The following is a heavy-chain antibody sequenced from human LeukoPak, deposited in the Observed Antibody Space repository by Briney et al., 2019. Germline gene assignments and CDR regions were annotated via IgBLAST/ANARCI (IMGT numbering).Heavy chain of an antibody. V-gene: IGHV3-48*03. CDR2: ISTSGTTI. CDR1: GFTFMNYE. Sequence: GGSLRLSCVGSGFTFMNYEMNWVRQAPGKGLEWVSYISTSGTTIYYADSVKGRFTISRDNAKNSLYLQMNSLRVEDTAIYYCARDKRSEDSGSWYGYYYMVVWGKGTTVTVSS. J-gene: IGHJ6*03. D-gene: IGHD6-13*01. CDR3: ARDKRSEDSGSWYGYYYMVV.